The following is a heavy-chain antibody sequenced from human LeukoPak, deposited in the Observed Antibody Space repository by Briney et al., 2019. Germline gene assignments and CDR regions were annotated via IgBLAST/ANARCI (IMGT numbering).Heavy chain of an antibody. CDR3: ARVSYYYDSSGYLDAFDI. V-gene: IGHV4-4*07. CDR2: IYTSGST. J-gene: IGHJ3*02. Sequence: SETLSLTXTVSGGSISSYYWSWIRQPAGKGLEWIGRIYTSGSTNYNPSLKSRVTMSVDTSKNQFTLKLSSVTAADTAVYYCARVSYYYDSSGYLDAFDIWGQGTMVTVSS. CDR1: GGSISSYY. D-gene: IGHD3-22*01.